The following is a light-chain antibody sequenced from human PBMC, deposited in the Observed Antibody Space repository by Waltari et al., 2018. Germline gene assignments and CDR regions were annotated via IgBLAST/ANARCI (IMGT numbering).Light chain of an antibody. V-gene: IGKV3-11*01. CDR2: DAS. Sequence: EIVLTQSPATLSLSPGERGTLSCRASQSVSSFLTWFQQKPGQAPRLLICDASKRATGIPARFSGSRSGTDFTLTISSLEPEDFAVYYGQQRSNWPLTFGGGTKVEFK. CDR3: QQRSNWPLT. J-gene: IGKJ4*01. CDR1: QSVSSF.